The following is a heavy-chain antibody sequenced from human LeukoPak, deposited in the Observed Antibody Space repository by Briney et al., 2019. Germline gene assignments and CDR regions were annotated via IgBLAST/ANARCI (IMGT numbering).Heavy chain of an antibody. V-gene: IGHV3-74*01. CDR3: ARVVGDGATYGPFDY. CDR1: GSTFSSYW. Sequence: GGSLRLSCAASGSTFSSYWMHWVRQVPGKGLVWVSRINSDGSSTSYADSVKGRFTISRDNAKNTLYLQMNSLRAEDTAVYYCARVVGDGATYGPFDYWGQGTLVTVSS. J-gene: IGHJ4*02. D-gene: IGHD5-12*01. CDR2: INSDGSST.